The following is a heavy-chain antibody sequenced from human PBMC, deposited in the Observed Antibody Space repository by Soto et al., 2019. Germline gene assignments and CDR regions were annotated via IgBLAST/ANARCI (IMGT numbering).Heavy chain of an antibody. CDR2: ISYEGSNK. CDR1: GFTFSSYG. V-gene: IGHV3-30*18. Sequence: QVQLVESGGGVVQHGRSLRLSCAASGFTFSSYGMHWVRQAPGKGLEWVAVISYEGSNKYYADSVKGRFTISRDNSKNTMYLQKNSLRAEDTAVYYWAKGPISSAGGYYYYYGMDVWGQGTTVTVSS. CDR3: AKGPISSAGGYYYYYGMDV. J-gene: IGHJ6*02. D-gene: IGHD2-21*01.